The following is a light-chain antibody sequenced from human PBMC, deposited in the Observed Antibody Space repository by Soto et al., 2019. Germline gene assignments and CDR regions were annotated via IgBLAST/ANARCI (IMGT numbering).Light chain of an antibody. J-gene: IGLJ2*01. V-gene: IGLV2-23*02. CDR1: SSDVGSYNL. CDR3: CSYAAITTPVL. CDR2: EVS. Sequence: QSALTQPASVSESTGQSITISCTGTSSDVGSYNLVSWYQQHPGKAPKLMIYEVSKRPSGVSNRFSGSKSGNTASLTISGLQAEDEGDYFCCSYAAITTPVLFGGGTKLTVL.